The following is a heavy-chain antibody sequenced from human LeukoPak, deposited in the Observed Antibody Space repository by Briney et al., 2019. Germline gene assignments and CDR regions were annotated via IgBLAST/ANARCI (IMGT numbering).Heavy chain of an antibody. D-gene: IGHD3-10*01. CDR2: IYGTGTI. V-gene: IGHV4-4*07. CDR1: GGSISSYY. Sequence: PLETLSLTCTVSGGSISSYYWSWIRQPAGKGLEWIGRIYGTGTITYNPSLQSRVTMSVDTSKNEFSLKMSSVTAADTAVYYCTSDSGTTGEVKFDPWGQGTLVAVSS. J-gene: IGHJ5*02. CDR3: TSDSGTTGEVKFDP.